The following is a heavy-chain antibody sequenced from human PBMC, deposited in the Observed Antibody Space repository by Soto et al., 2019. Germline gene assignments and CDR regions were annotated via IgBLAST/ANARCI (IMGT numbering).Heavy chain of an antibody. CDR3: ARLATRYYFDY. J-gene: IGHJ4*02. Sequence: SETLSLTCAVSGGSISSGGYSWTWIRQPPGKGLEWIGYIYHSGSTYYNPSLKSRVTISVDRSKNQFSLKMSSVTAAVTAVYYCARLATRYYFDYCGQGTLVTVSS. D-gene: IGHD1-1*01. CDR2: IYHSGST. V-gene: IGHV4-30-2*02. CDR1: GGSISSGGYS.